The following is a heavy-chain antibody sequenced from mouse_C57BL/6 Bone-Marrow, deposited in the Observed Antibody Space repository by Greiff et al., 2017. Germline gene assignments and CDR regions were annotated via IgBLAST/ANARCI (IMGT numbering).Heavy chain of an antibody. CDR2: INPYNGGT. J-gene: IGHJ1*03. Sequence: VQLKESGPVLVKPGASVKMSCKASGYTFTDYYMNWVKQSHGKSLEWIGVINPYNGGTSYNQKFKGKATLTVDKSSSTAYMELNSLTSEDSAVYYCARDYYGSSSGGYFDVWGTGTTVTVSS. D-gene: IGHD1-1*01. V-gene: IGHV1-19*01. CDR1: GYTFTDYY. CDR3: ARDYYGSSSGGYFDV.